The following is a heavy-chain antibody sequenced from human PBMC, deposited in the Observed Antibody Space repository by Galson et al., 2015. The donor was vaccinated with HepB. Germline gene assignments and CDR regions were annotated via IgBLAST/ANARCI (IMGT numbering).Heavy chain of an antibody. J-gene: IGHJ4*02. D-gene: IGHD2-15*01. CDR3: ARGGVHCSGGSCYYFDY. CDR1: GFTVSSNY. Sequence: SLRLSCAASGFTVSSNYMSWVRQAPGKGLEWVSLIYSGGSTFYADSVKGRFTISRDNSKNTFYLQMNSLRAEDTAVYHCARGGVHCSGGSCYYFDYWGQGTLVTVSS. V-gene: IGHV3-53*01. CDR2: IYSGGST.